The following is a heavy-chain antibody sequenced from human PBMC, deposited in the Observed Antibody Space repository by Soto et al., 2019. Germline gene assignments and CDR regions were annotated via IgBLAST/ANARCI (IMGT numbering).Heavy chain of an antibody. CDR1: GFSLSTGGVG. D-gene: IGHD3-16*02. J-gene: IGHJ4*02. CDR2: IYWDDSQ. Sequence: QITLKESGPALVKPTQTLTLTCTFSGFSLSTGGVGVGWIRQPPGKALEWLALIYWDDSQRYSPSLASRLTITKDTSKNQVVLTMTNMDPVDTATYYCARSPDYVWGSYRHGFDYWGQGNLGTFSS. V-gene: IGHV2-5*02. CDR3: ARSPDYVWGSYRHGFDY.